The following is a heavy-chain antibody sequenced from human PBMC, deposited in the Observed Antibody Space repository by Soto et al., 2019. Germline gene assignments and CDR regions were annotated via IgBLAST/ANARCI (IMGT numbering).Heavy chain of an antibody. D-gene: IGHD3-10*01. V-gene: IGHV4-34*01. CDR2: INHSGST. CDR1: GGSFSGYY. J-gene: IGHJ5*02. Sequence: PSETLSLTCAVYGGSFSGYYWSWICQPPGKGLEWIGEINHSGSTTYNPSLKSRVTISVDTSKNQFSLKLSSVTAADTAVYYCASLILWFGELKGGWFDPWGQGTLVTVSS. CDR3: ASLILWFGELKGGWFDP.